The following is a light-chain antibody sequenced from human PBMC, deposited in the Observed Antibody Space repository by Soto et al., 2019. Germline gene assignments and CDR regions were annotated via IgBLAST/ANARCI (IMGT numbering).Light chain of an antibody. CDR1: QSISRY. V-gene: IGKV1-39*01. J-gene: IGKJ2*01. CDR2: GAY. Sequence: DIQMTQSPSSLSASVGDRVTITCRASQSISRYLNWYQQKPGKAPKLLIQGAYPLQSGAPSRFSGHGSGTNFNLTISSLQPEDSATYYCQQSSITPYTFGQGTKLEIK. CDR3: QQSSITPYT.